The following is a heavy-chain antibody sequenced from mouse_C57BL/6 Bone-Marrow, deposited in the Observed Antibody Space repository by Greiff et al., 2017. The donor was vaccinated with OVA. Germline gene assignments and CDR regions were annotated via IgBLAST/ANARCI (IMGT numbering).Heavy chain of an antibody. CDR1: GFTFSSYT. D-gene: IGHD1-1*01. J-gene: IGHJ1*03. Sequence: EVQVVESGGGLVKPGGSLKLSCAASGFTFSSYTLSWVRQTPETRLEWVATLSGGGGNTYYPDSVKGRFTISRDNAKNTLYLQMSSLRSEDTALYYCARRNYGSIHWYFDVWGTGTTVTVSS. CDR2: LSGGGGNT. CDR3: ARRNYGSIHWYFDV. V-gene: IGHV5-9*01.